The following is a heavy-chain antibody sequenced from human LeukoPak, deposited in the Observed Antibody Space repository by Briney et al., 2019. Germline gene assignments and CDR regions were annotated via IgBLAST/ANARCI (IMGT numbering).Heavy chain of an antibody. D-gene: IGHD3-22*01. V-gene: IGHV4-59*08. CDR2: IYYSGST. J-gene: IGHJ4*02. CDR1: GGSISSYY. Sequence: SETLSLTCTVSGGSISSYYWSWIRQPPGKGLEWIGYIYYSGSTNYNPSLKSRVTISVDTSKNQFSLKLSSVTAADTAVYYCARVGDSSGYYLLYWGQGTLVTVSS. CDR3: ARVGDSSGYYLLY.